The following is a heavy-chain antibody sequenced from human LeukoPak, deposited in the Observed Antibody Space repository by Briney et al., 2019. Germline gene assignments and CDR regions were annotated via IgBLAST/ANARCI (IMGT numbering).Heavy chain of an antibody. D-gene: IGHD2-15*01. V-gene: IGHV5-51*01. CDR2: IHPPDSDT. CDR3: ARWGGYCSGGSCYPLYYFDS. J-gene: IGHJ4*02. CDR1: GYSFTSYW. Sequence: GESLKISCQGSGYSFTSYWIGWVRQMPGKGLEWMGIIHPPDSDTRYSPSFQGQVTISADKSISTAYLQWNSLKASDTAMYYCARWGGYCSGGSCYPLYYFDSWGQGTLVNVPS.